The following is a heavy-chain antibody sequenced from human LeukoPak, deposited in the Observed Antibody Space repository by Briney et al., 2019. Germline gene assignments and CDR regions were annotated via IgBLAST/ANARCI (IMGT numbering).Heavy chain of an antibody. Sequence: ASVKVSCKASGYTFNGYYMHRVRQAPGQGLEWMGWINPNSGGTNYAQKFQGRVTMTRDTSISTAYMELSRLRSDDTAVYYCARNFYFDSSGYYHYWGQGTLVTVSS. CDR1: GYTFNGYY. D-gene: IGHD3-22*01. J-gene: IGHJ4*02. V-gene: IGHV1-2*02. CDR3: ARNFYFDSSGYYHY. CDR2: INPNSGGT.